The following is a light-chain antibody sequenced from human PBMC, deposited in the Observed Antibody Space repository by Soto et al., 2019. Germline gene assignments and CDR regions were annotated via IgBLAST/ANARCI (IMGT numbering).Light chain of an antibody. J-gene: IGKJ2*01. V-gene: IGKV3-15*01. CDR3: QQYNNWPPSVTYT. Sequence: ETVMTQSPATLSVSPGERVTLSCRASQTVTTNLAWYQQKSGQAPRLLIYGASTRATGIPARFSGSGSGTEFTLTISNLQTEDSALYYCQQYNNWPPSVTYTFGQGT. CDR1: QTVTTN. CDR2: GAS.